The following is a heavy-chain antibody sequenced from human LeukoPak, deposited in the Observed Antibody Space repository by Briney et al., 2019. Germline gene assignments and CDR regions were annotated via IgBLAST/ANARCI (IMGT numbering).Heavy chain of an antibody. Sequence: ASVKVSCKASGYTFTSYDINWVRQATGQGLEWTGWMNPNSGNTGYAQKFQGRVTMTRNTSISTAYMELSSLRSEDTAVYYCARKGRVVAATKYNWFDPWGQGTLVTVSS. CDR2: MNPNSGNT. V-gene: IGHV1-8*01. CDR1: GYTFTSYD. CDR3: ARKGRVVAATKYNWFDP. D-gene: IGHD2-15*01. J-gene: IGHJ5*02.